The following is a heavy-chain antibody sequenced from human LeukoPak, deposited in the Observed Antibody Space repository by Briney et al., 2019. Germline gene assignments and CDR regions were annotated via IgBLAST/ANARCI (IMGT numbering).Heavy chain of an antibody. CDR3: ARLGLGYSSSWVDY. D-gene: IGHD6-13*01. V-gene: IGHV4-34*01. CDR2: INHSGST. Sequence: ASETLSLTCAVYGGSFSGYYWSWVRQPPGKGLEWIGEINHSGSTNYNPSLKSRVTISVDTSKNQFSLKLSSVTAADTAVYYCARLGLGYSSSWVDYWGQGTLVTVSS. CDR1: GGSFSGYY. J-gene: IGHJ4*02.